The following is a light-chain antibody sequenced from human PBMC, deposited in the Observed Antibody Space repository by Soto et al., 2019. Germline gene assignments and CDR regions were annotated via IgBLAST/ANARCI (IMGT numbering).Light chain of an antibody. Sequence: EIVMTQSPASLSVSPGERATLSCRASQSVSSNLAWYQQKPGQDHRLLIYGASTRATRIPARFSGSGSGTEFTLTISSLQSEELAVYVCQQYNNWPWTLGHWTKVEI. CDR3: QQYNNWPWT. CDR1: QSVSSN. J-gene: IGKJ1*01. V-gene: IGKV3-15*01. CDR2: GAS.